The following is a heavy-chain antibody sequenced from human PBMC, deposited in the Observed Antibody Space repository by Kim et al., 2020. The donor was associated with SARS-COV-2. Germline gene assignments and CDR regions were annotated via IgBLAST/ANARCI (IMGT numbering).Heavy chain of an antibody. J-gene: IGHJ2*01. CDR1: GYTFTGYY. V-gene: IGHV1-2*04. D-gene: IGHD7-27*01. CDR3: ARGTGEGEGSWYFDL. Sequence: ASVKVSCKASGYTFTGYYMHWVRQAPGQGLEWMGWINPNSGGTNYAQKFQGWVTMTRDTSISTAYMELSRLRSDDTAVYYCARGTGEGEGSWYFDLWGRGTLVTVSS. CDR2: INPNSGGT.